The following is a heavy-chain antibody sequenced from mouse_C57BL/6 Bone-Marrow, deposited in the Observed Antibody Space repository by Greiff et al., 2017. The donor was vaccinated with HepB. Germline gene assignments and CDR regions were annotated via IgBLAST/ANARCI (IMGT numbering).Heavy chain of an antibody. V-gene: IGHV3-6*01. Sequence: EVHLVESGPGLVKPSQSLSLTCSVTGYSITSGYYWNWIRQFPGNKLEWMGYISYDGSNNYNPSLKNRISITRDTSKNQFFLKLNSVTTEDTATYYCARKGAGRAYWVQGTLVTVSA. J-gene: IGHJ3*01. D-gene: IGHD4-1*01. CDR1: GYSITSGYY. CDR3: ARKGAGRAY. CDR2: ISYDGSN.